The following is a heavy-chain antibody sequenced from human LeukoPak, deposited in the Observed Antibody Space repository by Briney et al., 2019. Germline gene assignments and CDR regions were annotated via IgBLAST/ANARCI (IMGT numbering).Heavy chain of an antibody. CDR2: IKQDGSEK. V-gene: IGHV3-7*01. J-gene: IGHJ4*02. CDR3: ARSVLTGTDYFDY. Sequence: GGSLRLSCAASGFTFSSYWMTWVRQAPGKGLEWVANIKQDGSEKYYVDSVKGRFTISRDNAKNSLYLQMNSLRAEDTAVCYCARSVLTGTDYFDYWGQGTLVTVSS. D-gene: IGHD1-7*01. CDR1: GFTFSSYW.